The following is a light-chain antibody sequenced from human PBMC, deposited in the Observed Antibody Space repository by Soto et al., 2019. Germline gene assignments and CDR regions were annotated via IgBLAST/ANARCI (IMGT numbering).Light chain of an antibody. J-gene: IGLJ1*01. V-gene: IGLV2-14*01. Sequence: QSALTQPASVSGSPGQSITISRTGTTSDVGGYNYVSWYQQHPGKVPKLMIYEVSNRPSGVSNRFSGSKSGNTASLTISGLQAEDEAAYYCFSYTTSGAPYVFGTGTKLTVL. CDR1: TSDVGGYNY. CDR3: FSYTTSGAPYV. CDR2: EVS.